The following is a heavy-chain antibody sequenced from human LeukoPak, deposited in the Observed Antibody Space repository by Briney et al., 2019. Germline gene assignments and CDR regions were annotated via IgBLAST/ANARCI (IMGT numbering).Heavy chain of an antibody. CDR2: IYYSGST. D-gene: IGHD2-21*01. V-gene: IGHV4-39*07. Sequence: PSETLSLTYIVSGGSISSSNYYWGWIRQPPGKGLEWIGSIYYSGSTYYNPSLKSRVTISVDTSKNQFSLKLSSVTAADTAVYYCARKRIPGNWFDPWGQGTLVTVSS. J-gene: IGHJ5*02. CDR1: GGSISSSNYY. CDR3: ARKRIPGNWFDP.